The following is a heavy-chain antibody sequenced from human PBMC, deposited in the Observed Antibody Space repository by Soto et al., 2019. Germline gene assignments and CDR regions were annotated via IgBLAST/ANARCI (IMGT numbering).Heavy chain of an antibody. V-gene: IGHV2-5*02. CDR3: AHAYCTSTSCYFDY. D-gene: IGHD2-2*01. CDR1: GFSLTTSGVG. CDR2: IYWDDDK. Sequence: QITLKESGPTLVKPTQTLTLTCTFSGFSLTTSGVGVGWIRQPPGKALEWLAVIYWDDDKRYSPSLKSSLTITRDTSKNQVVLALTNMDPVDTATYYCAHAYCTSTSCYFDYWGQGTLVTVSS. J-gene: IGHJ4*02.